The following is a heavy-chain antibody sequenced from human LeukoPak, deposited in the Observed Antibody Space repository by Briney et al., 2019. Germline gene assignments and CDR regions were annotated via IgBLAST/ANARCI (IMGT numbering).Heavy chain of an antibody. J-gene: IGHJ4*02. D-gene: IGHD6-6*01. Sequence: PSETLSLTCTVSGGSISSGGYYWSWIRQHPGKGLEWIGYIYYSGSTYYNPSLKSRVTISVDTSKNQFSLKLSSVTAADTAVYYCARGRGQLGRSARHIDWGQGTLVTVSS. CDR3: ARGRGQLGRSARHID. CDR1: GGSISSGGYY. CDR2: IYYSGST. V-gene: IGHV4-31*03.